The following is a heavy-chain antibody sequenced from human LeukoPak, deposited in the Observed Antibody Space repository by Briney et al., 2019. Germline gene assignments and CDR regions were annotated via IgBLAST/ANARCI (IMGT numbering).Heavy chain of an antibody. V-gene: IGHV3-30*04. Sequence: GGSLRLSCAASGFTFSSYAMHWVRQAPGKGLEWVAVISYDGSNKYYADSVKGRFTISRDNSKNTLYLQMNSLRAEDTAVYYCQSFMVRTGRDAFDIWGQGTMVTVSS. J-gene: IGHJ3*02. CDR2: ISYDGSNK. CDR3: QSFMVRTGRDAFDI. CDR1: GFTFSSYA. D-gene: IGHD3-10*01.